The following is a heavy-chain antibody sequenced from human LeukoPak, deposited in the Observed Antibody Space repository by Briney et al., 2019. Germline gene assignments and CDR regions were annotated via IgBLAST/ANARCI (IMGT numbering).Heavy chain of an antibody. CDR2: IYYSGST. Sequence: SETLSLTCTVSGGSISSYYWSWIRQPPGKGLEWIGYIYYSGSTNYNPSLKSRVTISVDTSKNQFSLKLSSVTAADTAVYYCTRGATVVDYWGQGTLVTVSS. D-gene: IGHD5-18*01. J-gene: IGHJ4*02. V-gene: IGHV4-59*01. CDR3: TRGATVVDY. CDR1: GGSISSYY.